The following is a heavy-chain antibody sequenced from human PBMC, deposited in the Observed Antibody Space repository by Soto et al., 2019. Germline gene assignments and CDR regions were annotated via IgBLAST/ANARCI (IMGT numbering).Heavy chain of an antibody. CDR2: ISGSGGAT. V-gene: IGHV3-23*01. Sequence: LSLSCAASGFTFSSYAMSWVRQPPGKGLEWVSTISGSGGATYYADSVKGRFTISRDNSKNTLYLQMNSLRAEDTAVFYCAKDYGGSDGYFNFWGQGTLVTVSS. CDR1: GFTFSSYA. D-gene: IGHD2-15*01. J-gene: IGHJ4*02. CDR3: AKDYGGSDGYFNF.